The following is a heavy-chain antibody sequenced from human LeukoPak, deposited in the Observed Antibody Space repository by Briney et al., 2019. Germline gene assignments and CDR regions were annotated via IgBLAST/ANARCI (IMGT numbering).Heavy chain of an antibody. CDR3: ARSKIAVADYYFDH. D-gene: IGHD6-19*01. Sequence: SETLSLTCTVSGGSISSYYWSWIRQPAGKGLEWIGRIYTSGSTNYNPSLKSRVTMSVDTSKNQFSLKLSSVTAADTAVYYCARSKIAVADYYFDHWGQGTLVTVSS. CDR2: IYTSGST. J-gene: IGHJ4*02. CDR1: GGSISSYY. V-gene: IGHV4-4*07.